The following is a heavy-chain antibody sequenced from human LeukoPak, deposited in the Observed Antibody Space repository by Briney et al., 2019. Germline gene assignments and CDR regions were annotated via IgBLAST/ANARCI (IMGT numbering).Heavy chain of an antibody. J-gene: IGHJ4*02. CDR2: INPSGGST. CDR1: GYTFTSYY. CDR3: AREAGTAMAPFDY. V-gene: IGHV1-46*01. D-gene: IGHD5-18*01. Sequence: ASVKVSCKASGYTFTSYYIHWVRQAPGQGLEWMAIINPSGGSTSYAQKFQGRVTMTRDTSTSTVYMELSSLRSEDTAVYYCAREAGTAMAPFDYWGQGTLVTVSS.